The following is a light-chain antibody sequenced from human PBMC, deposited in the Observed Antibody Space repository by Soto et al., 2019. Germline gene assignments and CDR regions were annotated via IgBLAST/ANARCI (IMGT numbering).Light chain of an antibody. CDR3: SSYTRSSTDV. CDR1: SSDVGSSNG. Sequence: QSVLTQPPSVSGSPGQSVAISCTGTSSDVGSSNGVSWYQQPPGTAPKLMIYDVSNRPSGVPDRFSGSKSGNTASLTISGLQAEDEADYYCSSYTRSSTDVFGRGTKLTVL. V-gene: IGLV2-18*02. J-gene: IGLJ2*01. CDR2: DVS.